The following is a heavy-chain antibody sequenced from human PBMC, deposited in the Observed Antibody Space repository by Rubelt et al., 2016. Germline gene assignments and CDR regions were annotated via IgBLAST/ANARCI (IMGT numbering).Heavy chain of an antibody. Sequence: QVTLRESGPALVKPTQTLTLTCTFSGFSLSTSGMCVSWIRQPPGKALEWLARIDWDDDKYYSTSLKTRLTISKDTSKHQVVLTITKMDPVDTATYYCARILLPDYYDSSGGMDVWGQGTTVTVSS. CDR2: IDWDDDK. CDR1: GFSLSTSGMC. V-gene: IGHV2-70*15. CDR3: ARILLPDYYDSSGGMDV. D-gene: IGHD3-22*01. J-gene: IGHJ6*02.